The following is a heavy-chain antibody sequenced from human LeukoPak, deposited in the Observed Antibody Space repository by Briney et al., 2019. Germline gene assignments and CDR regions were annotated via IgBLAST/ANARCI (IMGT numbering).Heavy chain of an antibody. D-gene: IGHD1-26*01. CDR1: GFTFSSSA. J-gene: IGHJ6*03. CDR3: AREVYSGSYYYYYYYYMDV. Sequence: ASVKVSCKASGFTFSSSAMQWVRQARGQRLEWMGWIVVGTGNTNYAQKFQERVTITRDMSSSTAYKELSSLRLEDTAVFYCAREVYSGSYYYYYYYYMDVWGKGTTVTISS. V-gene: IGHV1-58*02. CDR2: IVVGTGNT.